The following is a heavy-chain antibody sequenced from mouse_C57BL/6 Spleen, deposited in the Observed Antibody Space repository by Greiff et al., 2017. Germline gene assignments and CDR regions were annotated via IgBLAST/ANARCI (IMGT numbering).Heavy chain of an antibody. Sequence: QVQLKQPGAELVKPGASVKLSCKASGYTFTSYWMHWVKQRPGQGLEWIGMIHPNSGSTNYNEKFKSKATLTVDKSSSTAYMQLSSLTSEDSAVYYCARRYVDYFDYWGQGTTLTVSS. V-gene: IGHV1-64*01. CDR1: GYTFTSYW. CDR2: IHPNSGST. J-gene: IGHJ2*01. CDR3: ARRYVDYFDY. D-gene: IGHD1-1*01.